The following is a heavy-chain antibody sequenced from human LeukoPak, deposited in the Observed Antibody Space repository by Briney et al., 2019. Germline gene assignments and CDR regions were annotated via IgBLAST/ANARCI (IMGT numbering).Heavy chain of an antibody. V-gene: IGHV1-69*05. CDR1: GGTFSSYA. CDR3: ARDRGRAKWFNFDY. Sequence: SVKVSCKASGGTFSSYAISWVRQAPGRGLEWMGGITPIFGTANYAQKFQGRVTITTDESTSTAYMELSSLRSEDTAVYYCARDRGRAKWFNFDYWGQGTLVTVSS. CDR2: ITPIFGTA. J-gene: IGHJ4*02. D-gene: IGHD3-22*01.